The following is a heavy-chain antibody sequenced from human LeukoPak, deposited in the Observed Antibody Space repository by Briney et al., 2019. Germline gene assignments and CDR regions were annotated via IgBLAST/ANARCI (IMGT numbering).Heavy chain of an antibody. J-gene: IGHJ4*02. CDR1: GGTFSSYA. D-gene: IGHD4-17*01. V-gene: IGHV1-69*13. CDR3: ARLHDYGDYRPFDY. Sequence: ASVKVSCKAFGGTFSSYAISWVRQAPGQGLEWMGGIIPIFGTANYAQKFQGRVTITADESTSTAYMELSSLRSEDTAVYYCARLHDYGDYRPFDYWGQGTLVTVSS. CDR2: IIPIFGTA.